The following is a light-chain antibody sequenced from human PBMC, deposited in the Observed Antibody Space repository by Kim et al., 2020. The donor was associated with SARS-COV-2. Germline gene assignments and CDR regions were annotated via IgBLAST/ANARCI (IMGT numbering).Light chain of an antibody. J-gene: IGKJ5*01. CDR3: QQYNGYPIT. Sequence: DIQMTQSPSSLSASVGDRVTITCRASQDIDTYLAWFQHKPGKPPKSLIYAASILQSGVPSKFNGSGSGTDFTLTISSLQPEDFATYYCQQYNGYPITFGQGTRLEIK. V-gene: IGKV1-16*02. CDR2: AAS. CDR1: QDIDTY.